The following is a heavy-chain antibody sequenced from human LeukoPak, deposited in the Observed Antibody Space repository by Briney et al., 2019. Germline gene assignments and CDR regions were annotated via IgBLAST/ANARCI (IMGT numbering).Heavy chain of an antibody. D-gene: IGHD3-22*01. V-gene: IGHV3-23*01. J-gene: IGHJ4*02. CDR2: ISGSGGST. CDR3: AKGSAYYYDSSGYDPSCYFDY. Sequence: PGGSLRLSCAASGFTFSSYAMSWVRQAPGKGLEWVSAISGSGGSTYYADSVKGRFTISRDNSKNTLYLQMNSLRAEDTAVYYCAKGSAYYYDSSGYDPSCYFDYWGQGTLVTVSS. CDR1: GFTFSSYA.